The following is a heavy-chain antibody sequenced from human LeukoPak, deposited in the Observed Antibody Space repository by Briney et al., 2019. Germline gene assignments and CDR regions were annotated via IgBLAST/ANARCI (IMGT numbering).Heavy chain of an antibody. D-gene: IGHD2-15*01. CDR3: ARAPVVGQGGY. Sequence: PGGSLRPSCAASGFTFSVCGMHWVRQAPGRGLEWVAAIASDGSDIHYVDSVKGRFTISRDNSKNTLYLQMNSLRAEDTAVYYCARAPVVGQGGYWGQETLVTVSS. CDR1: GFTFSVCG. CDR2: IASDGSDI. J-gene: IGHJ4*02. V-gene: IGHV3-30*03.